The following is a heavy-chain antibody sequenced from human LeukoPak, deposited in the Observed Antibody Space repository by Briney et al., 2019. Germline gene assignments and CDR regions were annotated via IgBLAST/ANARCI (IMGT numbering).Heavy chain of an antibody. D-gene: IGHD3-10*01. CDR3: ARSQVYGSGSYPFDY. J-gene: IGHJ4*02. CDR1: GGSISSYY. CDR2: IYTSGTI. V-gene: IGHV4-4*07. Sequence: SETLSLTCTVSGGSISSYYWSWIRQPAGTALEWIGRIYTSGTITYNPSLKSRVTMSVDTSKNQFSLKLSSVTAADTAVYYCARSQVYGSGSYPFDYWGQGTLVTVSS.